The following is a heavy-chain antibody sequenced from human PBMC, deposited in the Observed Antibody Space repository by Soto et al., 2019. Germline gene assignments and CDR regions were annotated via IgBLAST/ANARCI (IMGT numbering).Heavy chain of an antibody. J-gene: IGHJ4*02. CDR3: ARFAKEENPKLESWYAFDF. V-gene: IGHV4-31*03. Sequence: VQLQESGPGLVKPSQTLSLTCTVSGGSIRSGGYFWSWVRQQPGKGRGGIGHIYYRGGTSYNPSLESRVAMSVDTSKNEFTLKVNSVTAADTAIYYCARFAKEENPKLESWYAFDFWGRGTLVTVSS. CDR2: IYYRGGT. D-gene: IGHD6-13*01. CDR1: GGSIRSGGYF.